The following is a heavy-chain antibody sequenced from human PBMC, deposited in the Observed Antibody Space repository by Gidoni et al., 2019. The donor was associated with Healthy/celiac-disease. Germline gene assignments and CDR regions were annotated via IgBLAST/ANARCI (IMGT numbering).Heavy chain of an antibody. CDR3: ASSPSSGIRDWYFDL. CDR2: ISSSSSYI. D-gene: IGHD1-1*01. J-gene: IGHJ2*01. CDR1: GFTFSSYS. V-gene: IGHV3-21*01. Sequence: EVQLVESGGGLVKPGGSLRLSCAASGFTFSSYSMNWVRQAPGKGLEWVSSISSSSSYIYYADSVKGRFTISRDNAKNSLYLQMNSLRAEDTAVYYCASSPSSGIRDWYFDLWGRGTLVTVSS.